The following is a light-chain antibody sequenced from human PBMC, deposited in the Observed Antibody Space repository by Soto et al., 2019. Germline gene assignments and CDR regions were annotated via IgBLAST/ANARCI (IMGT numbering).Light chain of an antibody. CDR3: QSYDSSLRGWV. CDR2: GNS. V-gene: IGLV1-40*01. CDR1: SSNIGAGYD. J-gene: IGLJ3*02. Sequence: QAVVTQPPSVSGAPGQRVTISCTGSSSNIGAGYDVHWYQQLPGTAPKLLIYGNSNRPSGVPDRFSGSQSGTSASLAITGLQAEDEADYYCQSYDSSLRGWVFGGGTKVTVL.